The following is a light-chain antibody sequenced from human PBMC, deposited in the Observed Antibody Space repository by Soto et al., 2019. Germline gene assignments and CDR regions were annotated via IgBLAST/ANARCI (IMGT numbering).Light chain of an antibody. V-gene: IGKV3-15*01. Sequence: EVVMTQSPATLSVSPGEGATLSCRASQSVSNHLAWYQQRPGQAPRILIYGASTRATGIPARFSGSGSGTEFPLTISSLQSEDFALYYCQHSFSWPRTFGQGTKVEIK. CDR3: QHSFSWPRT. CDR2: GAS. J-gene: IGKJ1*01. CDR1: QSVSNH.